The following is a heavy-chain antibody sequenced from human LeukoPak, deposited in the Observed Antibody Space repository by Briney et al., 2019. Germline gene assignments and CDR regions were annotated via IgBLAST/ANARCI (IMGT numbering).Heavy chain of an antibody. V-gene: IGHV3-23*01. CDR3: AKDGGSTLPYYFDW. D-gene: IGHD3-10*01. CDR2: ITGIGGGT. J-gene: IGHJ4*02. CDR1: GFMFEHYA. Sequence: GGSLRLSCAGSGFMFEHYAMNWVRQAPGRGLEWVSVITGIGGGTYYAESVEGRFTVSRDNSKNTVYLQMNSLRADDTAVYYCAKDGGSTLPYYFDWWGQGTLVNVAS.